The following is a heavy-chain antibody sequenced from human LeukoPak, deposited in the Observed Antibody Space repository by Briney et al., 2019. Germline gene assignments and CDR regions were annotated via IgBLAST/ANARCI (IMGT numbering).Heavy chain of an antibody. V-gene: IGHV4-4*07. CDR1: GGSISGYY. CDR3: ARDFTRNSYAVAEFFHP. Sequence: SETLSLACTVSGGSISGYYWNWIRQSAGKGLEWIGRIYANGGTNYNPSLRSRVSMSVDTSKNQFSLKLTSVTAADTAIYYCARDFTRNSYAVAEFFHPWGQGTLVSVSS. CDR2: IYANGGT. D-gene: IGHD5-18*01. J-gene: IGHJ1*01.